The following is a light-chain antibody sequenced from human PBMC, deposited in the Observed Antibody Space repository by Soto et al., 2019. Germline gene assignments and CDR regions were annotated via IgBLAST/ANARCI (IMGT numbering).Light chain of an antibody. J-gene: IGLJ2*01. CDR1: SSDVGGYNY. CDR3: SSYTSSSTFVV. CDR2: EVS. V-gene: IGLV2-14*01. Sequence: QSVLTQPASVSGSPGQSITISCTGTSSDVGGYNYVSWYQQHPGKAPKLMIHEVSNRPSGVSNRFSGSKSGNTASLTISGLQAEDEADYYCSSYTSSSTFVVFGGGTKLTVL.